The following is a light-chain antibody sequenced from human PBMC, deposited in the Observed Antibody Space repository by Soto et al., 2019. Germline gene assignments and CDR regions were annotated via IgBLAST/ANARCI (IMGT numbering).Light chain of an antibody. CDR2: DVS. CDR3: SSYTSSSSLYV. J-gene: IGLJ1*01. V-gene: IGLV2-14*03. Sequence: QSTLTQPPSLSVPPAQTITISCTGTSSDLGAYNYVSWYQQHPGKAPKLMIYDVSNLPSGVSNRFSGSKSGNTASLTISGLQAEDEADYYCSSYTSSSSLYVFGTGTKVTV. CDR1: SSDLGAYNY.